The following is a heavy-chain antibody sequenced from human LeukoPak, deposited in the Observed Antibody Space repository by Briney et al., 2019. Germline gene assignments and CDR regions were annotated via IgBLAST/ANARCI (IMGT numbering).Heavy chain of an antibody. D-gene: IGHD2-21*02. CDR3: AKDGPTAIPSWFDP. V-gene: IGHV3-23*01. CDR1: GFNFTNYA. Sequence: GGSLRLSCAASGFNFTNYAMNWVRQAPGRGLEWVSLISSSGGSTYYAGSVKGRFTISRDNSKSTLYPQMNSLRAEDTAIYYCAKDGPTAIPSWFDPWGQGTLVTVSS. J-gene: IGHJ5*02. CDR2: ISSSGGST.